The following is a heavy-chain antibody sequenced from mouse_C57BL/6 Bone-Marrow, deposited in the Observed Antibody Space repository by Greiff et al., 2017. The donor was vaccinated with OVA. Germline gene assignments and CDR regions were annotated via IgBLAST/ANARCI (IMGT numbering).Heavy chain of an antibody. Sequence: EVQLQQSGPELVKPGASVKIPCKASGYTFTDYNMDWVKQSHGKSLEWIGDINPNNGGTIYNQKFKGKATLTVDKSSSTAYMELRSLTSEDTAVYYCARKGKSSSAWFAYWGQGTLVTVSA. CDR1: GYTFTDYN. CDR3: ARKGKSSSAWFAY. D-gene: IGHD1-3*01. J-gene: IGHJ3*01. CDR2: INPNNGGT. V-gene: IGHV1-18*01.